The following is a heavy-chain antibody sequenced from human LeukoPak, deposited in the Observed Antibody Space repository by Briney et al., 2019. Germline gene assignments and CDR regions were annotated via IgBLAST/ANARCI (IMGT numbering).Heavy chain of an antibody. J-gene: IGHJ3*02. Sequence: ASVTVSCKASGGTFSSYATSWVRQMPGKGLEWMGLIYPGDSDTRYSPSFQGQVTISADKSISTAYMQWSSLKASDTDMYYCARPEYCTNGVCYDAFDIWGQGTMVTVSS. D-gene: IGHD2-8*01. V-gene: IGHV5-51*01. CDR2: IYPGDSDT. CDR1: GGTFSSYA. CDR3: ARPEYCTNGVCYDAFDI.